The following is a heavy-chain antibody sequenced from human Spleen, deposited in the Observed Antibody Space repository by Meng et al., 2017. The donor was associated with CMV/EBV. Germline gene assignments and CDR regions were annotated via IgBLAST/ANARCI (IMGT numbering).Heavy chain of an antibody. Sequence: ASVKVSCKGSGYIFTGYYIHWVRQAPGQGLEWMGWVNPNTGGTNYAQEFQGRVTMSRDTSISTAYMELSRLRSDDTAVYYCARESGQQQLVLAGVWFDPWGQGTLVTVSS. D-gene: IGHD6-13*01. CDR1: GYIFTGYY. CDR2: VNPNTGGT. V-gene: IGHV1-2*02. CDR3: ARESGQQQLVLAGVWFDP. J-gene: IGHJ5*02.